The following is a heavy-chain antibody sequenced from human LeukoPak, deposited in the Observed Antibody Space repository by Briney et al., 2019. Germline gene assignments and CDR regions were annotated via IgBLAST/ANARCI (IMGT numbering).Heavy chain of an antibody. J-gene: IGHJ4*03. CDR3: VKDGSGSYYKYYFDY. CDR1: GFTFSRYA. Sequence: GGSLPDSRSGSGFTFSRYAMHWVRQAPGKGLEYVSAISSNGGSTYYADSVKGRFTISRDNSKNTLYRQMSSLRAEDTAVYYCVKDGSGSYYKYYFDYWGRDTGDRV. V-gene: IGHV3-64D*06. D-gene: IGHD3-10*01. CDR2: ISSNGGST.